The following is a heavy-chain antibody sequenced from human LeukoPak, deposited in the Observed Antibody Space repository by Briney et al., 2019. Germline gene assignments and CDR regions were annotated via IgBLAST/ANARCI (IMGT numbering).Heavy chain of an antibody. J-gene: IGHJ4*02. CDR1: GGSVSSGSYY. CDR3: ARCQAAAGTAFDY. CDR2: IYYSGST. D-gene: IGHD6-13*01. Sequence: PSETLSLTCTVSGGSVSSGSYYWGWIRQPPGKGLEWIGSIYYSGSTYYNPSLKSRVTISVDTSKNQFSLKLSSVTAADTAVYYCARCQAAAGTAFDYWGQGTLVTVS. V-gene: IGHV4-39*01.